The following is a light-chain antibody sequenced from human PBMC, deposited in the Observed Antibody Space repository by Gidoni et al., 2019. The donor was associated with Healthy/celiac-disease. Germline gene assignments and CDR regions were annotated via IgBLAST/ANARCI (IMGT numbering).Light chain of an antibody. CDR1: QGVSSSY. CDR3: QQYGSSLFT. Sequence: DIVLTQSPGTLSSSPGERATHSCRASQGVSSSYLAWYQQKPGQAPRLLIDGASSSATGIPDRFSGSGSGTDFTLTISRLEPEDFAVYYCQQYGSSLFTFGPGTKVDIK. J-gene: IGKJ3*01. V-gene: IGKV3-20*01. CDR2: GAS.